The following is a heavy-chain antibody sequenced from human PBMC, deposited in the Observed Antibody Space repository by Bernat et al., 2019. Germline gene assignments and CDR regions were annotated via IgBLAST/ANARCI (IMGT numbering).Heavy chain of an antibody. D-gene: IGHD6-13*01. CDR2: IWYDGSNK. Sequence: QVQLVESGGGVVQPGRSLRLSCAASGFTFSSYGMHWVRQAPGKGLEWVAVIWYDGSNKYYADSVKGRFTISRDNSKNTLYLQMNCLRAEDTAVYYCARESSSSWYKYYYYYGMDVWGQGTTVTVSS. V-gene: IGHV3-33*01. CDR3: ARESSSSWYKYYYYYGMDV. CDR1: GFTFSSYG. J-gene: IGHJ6*02.